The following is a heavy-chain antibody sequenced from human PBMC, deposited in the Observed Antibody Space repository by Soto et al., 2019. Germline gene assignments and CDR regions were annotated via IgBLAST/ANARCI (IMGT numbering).Heavy chain of an antibody. D-gene: IGHD5-12*01. Sequence: GGSLRLSCAASGFTFSSYAMHWVRQAPGKGLERVAVISYDGSNKYYADSVKGRFTISRDNSKNTLYLRMNSLRAEDTAVYYCARAYTPPDIVATIWHYYYGMDVWGQGTTVTVSS. CDR2: ISYDGSNK. CDR3: ARAYTPPDIVATIWHYYYGMDV. CDR1: GFTFSSYA. J-gene: IGHJ6*02. V-gene: IGHV3-30-3*01.